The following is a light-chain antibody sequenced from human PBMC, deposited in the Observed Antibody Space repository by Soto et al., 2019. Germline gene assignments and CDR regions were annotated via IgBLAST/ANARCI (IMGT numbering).Light chain of an antibody. CDR2: VTS. V-gene: IGKV1-39*01. CDR3: QQSETTPT. CDR1: QDVNNF. Sequence: DLQMTQSPSSLSASVGDRVTITCRASQDVNNFLNWYQQKPGRAPKLLIFVTSNLHTGVPSRFSGSGSGTEFTLTITGLQPEDFATYFCQQSETTPTFGQGTTVEVK. J-gene: IGKJ1*01.